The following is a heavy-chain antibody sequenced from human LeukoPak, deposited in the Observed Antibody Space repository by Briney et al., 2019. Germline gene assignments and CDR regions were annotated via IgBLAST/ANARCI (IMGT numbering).Heavy chain of an antibody. D-gene: IGHD5-18*01. CDR3: ARERAWIPDYYYGMDV. V-gene: IGHV3-23*01. CDR1: GFTFSSYA. J-gene: IGHJ6*02. Sequence: GGSLRLSCAASGFTFSSYATSWVRQAPGKGLEWVSAISGSGGSTYYADSVKGRFTISRDNAKNSLYLQMNSLRAEDTAVYYCARERAWIPDYYYGMDVWGQGTTVTVSS. CDR2: ISGSGGST.